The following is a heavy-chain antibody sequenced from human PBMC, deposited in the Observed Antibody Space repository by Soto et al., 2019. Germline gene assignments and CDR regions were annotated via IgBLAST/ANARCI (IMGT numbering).Heavy chain of an antibody. CDR3: ARCYGSGSYYNGLFDH. V-gene: IGHV4-59*01. Sequence: SVTLSLPCSISAGSIGYYSWSWIRQPPGKGLEWIGYIYYSGSTTYNPSLKSRVTISVDTSKNKFFLKLSSVTAADTAVYYCARCYGSGSYYNGLFDHWGQGTLVTVSS. J-gene: IGHJ4*02. CDR2: IYYSGST. CDR1: AGSIGYYS. D-gene: IGHD3-10*01.